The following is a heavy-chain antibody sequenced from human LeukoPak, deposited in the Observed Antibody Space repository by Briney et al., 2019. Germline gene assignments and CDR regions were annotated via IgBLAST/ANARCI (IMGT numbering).Heavy chain of an antibody. CDR1: GFTFSSYT. D-gene: IGHD7-27*01. Sequence: GGSLRLSCVASGFTFSSYTMNWVRQAPGKGLEYISYLSNTGSDSFYADSVKGRFSISRDNAEKSLYLQMNDLRAEDTAVYYCARGHWGLDYWGQGTLVTVSS. CDR2: LSNTGSDS. J-gene: IGHJ4*02. V-gene: IGHV3-21*04. CDR3: ARGHWGLDY.